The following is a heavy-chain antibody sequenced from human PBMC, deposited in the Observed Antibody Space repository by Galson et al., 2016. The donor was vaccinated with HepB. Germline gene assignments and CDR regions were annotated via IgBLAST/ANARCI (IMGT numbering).Heavy chain of an antibody. CDR1: RFIFSDYY. J-gene: IGHJ6*02. D-gene: IGHD5-18*01. Sequence: SLRLSCAASRFIFSDYYMSWIRQAPEKGLEWVSYISGSGSTIYYADSVKGRFTISRDNAKNSMYLHMENLRAEDTAVYFCARGWILQWSAPYGMDLWGQGTTVTVSS. V-gene: IGHV3-11*01. CDR2: ISGSGSTI. CDR3: ARGWILQWSAPYGMDL.